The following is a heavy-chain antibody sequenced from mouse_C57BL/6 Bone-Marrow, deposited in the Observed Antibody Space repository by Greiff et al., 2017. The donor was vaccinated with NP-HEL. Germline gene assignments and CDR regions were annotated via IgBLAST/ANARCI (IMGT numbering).Heavy chain of an antibody. J-gene: IGHJ1*03. CDR2: IDPETGGT. V-gene: IGHV1-15*01. Sequence: VQLQQSGAELVRPGASVTLSCKASGYTFTDYEMHWVKQTPVHGLEWIGAIDPETGGTAYNQKFKGKAILTADKSSSTAYMALRSLTSEDSSVYFCTRWGICLYFDVWGTGTTVTVSS. CDR1: GYTFTDYE. CDR3: TRWGICLYFDV.